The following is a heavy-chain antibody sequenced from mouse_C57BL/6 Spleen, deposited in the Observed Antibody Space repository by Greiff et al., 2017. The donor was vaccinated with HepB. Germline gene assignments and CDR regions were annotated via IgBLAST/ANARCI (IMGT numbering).Heavy chain of an antibody. J-gene: IGHJ4*01. CDR1: GYTFTSYW. CDR2: IHPNSGST. CDR3: ARGDYYGYYAMDY. V-gene: IGHV1-64*01. D-gene: IGHD1-1*01. Sequence: QVQLQQPGAELVKPGASVKLSCKASGYTFTSYWMHWVKQRPGQGLEWIGMIHPNSGSTNYNEKFKSKATLTVDKSSSTAYMQLSSLTSEDSAVYYCARGDYYGYYAMDYWGQGTSVTVSS.